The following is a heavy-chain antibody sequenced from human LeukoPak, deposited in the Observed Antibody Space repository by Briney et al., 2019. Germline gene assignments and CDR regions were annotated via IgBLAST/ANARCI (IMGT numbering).Heavy chain of an antibody. D-gene: IGHD1-26*01. CDR3: ARVGVMGATP. J-gene: IGHJ4*02. CDR1: GGSFSGYY. Sequence: SETLSLTCAVYGGSFSGYYWSWIRQPPGKGLEWVGEINHSGSTNYNPSLKSRVTKSVDTSKNQFSLKLSSVTAADTAVYYCARVGVMGATPWGQGTLVTVSS. CDR2: INHSGST. V-gene: IGHV4-34*01.